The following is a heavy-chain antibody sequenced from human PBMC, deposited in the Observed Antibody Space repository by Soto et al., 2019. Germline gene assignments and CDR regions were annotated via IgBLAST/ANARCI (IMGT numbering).Heavy chain of an antibody. CDR3: ARDRAAGTTSLFDP. J-gene: IGHJ5*02. CDR1: GFTFSDYG. CDR2: IWYDGSNK. D-gene: IGHD1-7*01. V-gene: IGHV3-33*01. Sequence: ESGGGVVQPGRSLRLSCAASGFTFSDYGMHWVHQAPGKGLEWVAVIWYDGSNKYYADSVKGRFTISRDNFKTTLYLQMNSLRAEDTAVYYCARDRAAGTTSLFDPWGQGTRVTVSS.